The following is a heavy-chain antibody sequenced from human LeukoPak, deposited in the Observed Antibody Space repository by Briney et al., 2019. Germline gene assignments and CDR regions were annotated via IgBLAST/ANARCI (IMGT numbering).Heavy chain of an antibody. CDR2: ISGSGGIT. J-gene: IGHJ4*02. CDR3: AKDQSVENLFYFDY. D-gene: IGHD6-19*01. CDR1: GFTFSSYA. Sequence: GGSLRLSCAASGFTFSSYAMSWVRQAPGKGLEGVSGISGSGGITNYADSVKGRFTISRDNSKNTLYLQMNRLRAEDTAVYYCAKDQSVENLFYFDYWGQGTLVTVSS. V-gene: IGHV3-23*01.